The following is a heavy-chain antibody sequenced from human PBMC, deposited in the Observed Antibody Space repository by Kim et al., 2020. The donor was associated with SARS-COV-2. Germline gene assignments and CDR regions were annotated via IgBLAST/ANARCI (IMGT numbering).Heavy chain of an antibody. Sequence: GGSLRLSCVASGFTFSRYAMSWVRQTPGKGLEWVSVMSGSGDSAHYADSVKGRFTMSRDNSNKTLYLQMKGLRVEDTAIYYCAQSYEAKGGLGVTTLAYWGQGTLVTVAS. V-gene: IGHV3-23*01. CDR1: GFTFSRYA. J-gene: IGHJ4*02. CDR2: MSGSGDSA. CDR3: AQSYEAKGGLGVTTLAY. D-gene: IGHD4-17*01.